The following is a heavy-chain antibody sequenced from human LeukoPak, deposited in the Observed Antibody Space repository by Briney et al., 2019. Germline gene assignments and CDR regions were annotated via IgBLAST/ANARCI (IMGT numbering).Heavy chain of an antibody. V-gene: IGHV5-51*01. CDR3: ASAMDYYYYGMDV. Sequence: TGESLKISCKGSGYSFTSYWIGWVRQMPGKGLEGMGIIYPGDSDTRYSPSFQGQVTISADKSISTAYLQWSSLKASDTAMYYCASAMDYYYYGMDVWGQGTTVTVSS. J-gene: IGHJ6*02. CDR2: IYPGDSDT. CDR1: GYSFTSYW.